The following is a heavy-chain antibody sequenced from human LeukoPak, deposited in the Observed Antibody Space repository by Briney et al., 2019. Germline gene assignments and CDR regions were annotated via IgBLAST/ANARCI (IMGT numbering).Heavy chain of an antibody. D-gene: IGHD6-13*01. CDR3: ARGYSIPDPFDY. J-gene: IGHJ4*02. V-gene: IGHV1-69*06. Sequence: ASVKVSCKASGGTFSRYAISWVRQAPGQGLEWMGGIIPIFGTANYAQKFQGRVTITADKSTSTAYMELSSLRSEDTAVYYCARGYSIPDPFDYWGQGSLVTVSS. CDR2: IIPIFGTA. CDR1: GGTFSRYA.